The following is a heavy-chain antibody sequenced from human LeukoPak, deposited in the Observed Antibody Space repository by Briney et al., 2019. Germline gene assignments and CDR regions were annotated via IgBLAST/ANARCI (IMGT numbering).Heavy chain of an antibody. CDR1: GYTFTGYY. J-gene: IGHJ5*02. CDR3: AREDIVVVPAAILDP. D-gene: IGHD2-2*02. CDR2: INPNSGGT. Sequence: GASVKVSCKASGYTFTGYYMHWVRQAPGQGLEWMGWINPNSGGTNYAQKFQGRVTMTRDTSISTAYMELSRLRSDDTAVYYCAREDIVVVPAAILDPWGQGTLVTASS. V-gene: IGHV1-2*02.